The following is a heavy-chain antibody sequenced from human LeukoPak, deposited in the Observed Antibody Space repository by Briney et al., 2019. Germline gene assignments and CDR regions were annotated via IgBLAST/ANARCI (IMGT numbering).Heavy chain of an antibody. CDR1: GYSFTSYW. CDR2: IYPGDSDT. V-gene: IGHV5-51*01. CDR3: ARQGPSSSWTLNSGYYFDY. J-gene: IGHJ4*02. Sequence: GESLKISCKGSGYSFTSYWIGWVRQMPGKGLEWMGIIYPGDSDTRYSPSFQGQVTISADKSISTAYLQWSSLKASDTAMYYCARQGPSSSWTLNSGYYFDYWGQGTLVTVSS. D-gene: IGHD6-13*01.